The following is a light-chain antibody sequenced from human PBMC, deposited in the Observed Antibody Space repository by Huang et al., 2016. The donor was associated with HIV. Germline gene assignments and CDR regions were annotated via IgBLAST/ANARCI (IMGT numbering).Light chain of an antibody. V-gene: IGKV1-9*01. CDR2: AAA. CDR3: QQFSSYPLT. CDR1: QGIPNY. J-gene: IGKJ4*01. Sequence: IQLTQSPSSLSIYVGDKVTINCRASQGIPNYVAWYQQKPVKAPKLLIYAAATLQNGVPSRCSGSGSGADFALSIANVQPEDSATYYCQQFSSYPLTFGGGTKVEIK.